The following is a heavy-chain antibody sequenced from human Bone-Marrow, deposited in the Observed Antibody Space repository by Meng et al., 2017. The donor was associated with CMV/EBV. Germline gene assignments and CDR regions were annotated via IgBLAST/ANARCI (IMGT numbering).Heavy chain of an antibody. J-gene: IGHJ6*02. Sequence: GGSLRLSCAASGFTFSSYSMNWVRQAPGKGLEWVSSISSSSSYIYYADSVKGRFTISRDNAKNSLYLQMNSLRAEDTAVYYCARDRPDNFWSGYFPGGMDVWGQGTTVTVSS. CDR1: GFTFSSYS. CDR2: ISSSSSYI. D-gene: IGHD3-3*01. CDR3: ARDRPDNFWSGYFPGGMDV. V-gene: IGHV3-21*01.